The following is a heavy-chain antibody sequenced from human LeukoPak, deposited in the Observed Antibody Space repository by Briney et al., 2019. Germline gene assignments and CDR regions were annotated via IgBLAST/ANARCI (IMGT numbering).Heavy chain of an antibody. D-gene: IGHD5-12*01. CDR3: ARGVATMLFDY. CDR2: IYYSGST. Sequence: SETLSLTCTVSGGSISSSSYYWGWIRQPPGKGLEWLGSIYYSGSTYYNPSLKSRVTISVDTSKNQFSLKLSSVTAADTAVYYCARGVATMLFDYWGQGTLVTVSS. CDR1: GGSISSSSYY. J-gene: IGHJ4*02. V-gene: IGHV4-39*01.